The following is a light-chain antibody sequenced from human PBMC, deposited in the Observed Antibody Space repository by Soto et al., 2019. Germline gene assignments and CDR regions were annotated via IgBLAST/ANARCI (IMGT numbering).Light chain of an antibody. CDR3: QEFHSSSRT. CDR2: SAS. J-gene: IGKJ1*01. Sequence: DIRMTQSPSTLSASLGDRVTISCRASRNIDSWLAWYQQRPGGIPQLLIYSASTLQNGLPSRFSGSGSGTDFTLTINGLQPDDFATYYCQEFHSSSRTFGQGTRVDMK. V-gene: IGKV1-5*03. CDR1: RNIDSW.